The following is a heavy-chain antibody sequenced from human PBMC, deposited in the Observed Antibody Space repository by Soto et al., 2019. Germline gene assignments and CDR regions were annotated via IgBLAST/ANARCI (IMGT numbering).Heavy chain of an antibody. CDR2: ISGYDGKT. Sequence: QVLLVQSGGEVKKPGASVKVSCKASGFNFISYGINWVRQAPGQGLEWMGWISGYDGKTVYAHSVQDRVTMTTDATTGTAYMELRGLRSADTAIYYCARSFMYTGSPDSWFDPWGQGTLVTVTS. V-gene: IGHV1-18*04. J-gene: IGHJ5*02. D-gene: IGHD6-6*01. CDR1: GFNFISYG. CDR3: ARSFMYTGSPDSWFDP.